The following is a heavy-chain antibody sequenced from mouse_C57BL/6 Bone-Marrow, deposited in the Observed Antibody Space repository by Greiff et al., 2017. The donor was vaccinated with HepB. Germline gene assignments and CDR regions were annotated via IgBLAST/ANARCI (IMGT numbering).Heavy chain of an antibody. CDR3: ARRGSRRGYYAMDY. J-gene: IGHJ4*01. V-gene: IGHV5-12*01. CDR1: GFTFSDYY. Sequence: DVKLVESGGGLVQPGGSLKLSCAASGFTFSDYYMYWVRQTPEKRLEWVAYISNGGGSTYYPDTVKGRFTISRDNAKNTLYLQMSRLKSEDTAMYYCARRGSRRGYYAMDYWGQGTSVTVSS. CDR2: ISNGGGST. D-gene: IGHD1-1*01.